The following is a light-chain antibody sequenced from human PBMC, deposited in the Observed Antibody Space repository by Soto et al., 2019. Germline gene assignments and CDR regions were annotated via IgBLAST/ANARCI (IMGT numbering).Light chain of an antibody. Sequence: QPVLTQPPSVSGAPGQRVTISCTGSSSNIGAGHDVHWYQQLPGTAPKLLIYGNSNRPSGVPDRFSGSKSGTSATLAITGLLAEDEAGYYCQSYDSSLSGWVFGGGTQLTVL. CDR2: GNS. V-gene: IGLV1-40*01. J-gene: IGLJ3*02. CDR3: QSYDSSLSGWV. CDR1: SSNIGAGHD.